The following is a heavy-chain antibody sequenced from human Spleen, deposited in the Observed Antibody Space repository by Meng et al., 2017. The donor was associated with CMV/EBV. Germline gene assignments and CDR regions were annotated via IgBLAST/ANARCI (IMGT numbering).Heavy chain of an antibody. CDR1: GFTFSSYS. CDR3: APRQAGSIAAAGVDY. J-gene: IGHJ4*02. Sequence: GESLKISCAASGFTFSSYSMNWVRQAPGKGLEWVSAISGSGGSTYYADSVKGRFTISRDNSKNTLYLQMNSLRAEDTAVYYCAPRQAGSIAAAGVDYWGQGTLVTVSS. CDR2: ISGSGGST. D-gene: IGHD6-13*01. V-gene: IGHV3-23*01.